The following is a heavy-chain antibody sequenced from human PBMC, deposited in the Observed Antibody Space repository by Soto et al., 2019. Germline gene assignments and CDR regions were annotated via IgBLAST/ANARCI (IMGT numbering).Heavy chain of an antibody. CDR2: IKPGGSYT. J-gene: IGHJ5*01. V-gene: IGHV1-46*01. CDR1: GYTFTSYY. CDR3: ARGGTAGYDFWSNPRGDWLAS. D-gene: IGHD3-3*01. Sequence: GASVKVSCKASGYTFTSYYIHWVRQAPGVGLEWMALIKPGGSYTTYAQKFQGRVTLTSDTSTSAVYMELSSLRSDDTAVYFCARGGTAGYDFWSNPRGDWLASWGQGTLVTVSS.